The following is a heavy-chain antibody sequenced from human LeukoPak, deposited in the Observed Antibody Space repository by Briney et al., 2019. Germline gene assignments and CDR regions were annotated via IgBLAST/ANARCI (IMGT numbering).Heavy chain of an antibody. CDR1: GFTFTSSA. Sequence: SVKVSCKASGFTFTSSAVQWVRQARGQRLEWIGWIVVGSGNTNYAQKFQERVAITRDMSTSTAYMELSSLRSEDAAVYYCAADMPNSSGCGWGQGTLVTVSS. CDR3: AADMPNSSGCG. D-gene: IGHD6-19*01. J-gene: IGHJ4*02. CDR2: IVVGSGNT. V-gene: IGHV1-58*01.